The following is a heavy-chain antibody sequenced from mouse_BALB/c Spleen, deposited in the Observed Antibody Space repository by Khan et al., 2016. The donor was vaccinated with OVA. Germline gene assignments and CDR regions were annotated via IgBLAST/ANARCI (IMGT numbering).Heavy chain of an antibody. J-gene: IGHJ3*01. D-gene: IGHD2-14*01. CDR2: MIYSGYT. CDR1: GDSITSGF. CDR3: ARSTYRYAFAY. V-gene: IGHV3-8*02. Sequence: EVQLQESGPSLVQPSQTLSLTCSVTGDSITSGFWSWIRKFPGNKLEYMGYMIYSGYTYYNPSLKGRFSITRHTSKNQYYLQLNSVTTEVTATYYCARSTYRYAFAYWGQGTLVTVSA.